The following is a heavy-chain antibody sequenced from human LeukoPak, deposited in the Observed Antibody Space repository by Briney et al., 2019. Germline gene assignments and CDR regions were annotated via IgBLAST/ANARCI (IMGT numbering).Heavy chain of an antibody. V-gene: IGHV4-34*01. D-gene: IGHD6-6*01. CDR2: INHSGST. CDR3: ARRPGYSSSSWIYFDS. CDR1: GDSFSGYY. Sequence: SETLSLTCAVSGDSFSGYYWTWIRQPPGKGLEWIGEINHSGSTKYNPSLKSRVTISVDTSKNQFSLKVSSVTAADTAVYYCARRPGYSSSSWIYFDSWDQGTLVTVSS. J-gene: IGHJ4*02.